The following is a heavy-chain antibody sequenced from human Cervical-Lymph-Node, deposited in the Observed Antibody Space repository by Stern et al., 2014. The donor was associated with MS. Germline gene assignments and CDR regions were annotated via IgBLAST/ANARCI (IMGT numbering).Heavy chain of an antibody. CDR2: ISGSGDTI. J-gene: IGHJ4*02. Sequence: MQLVESGGGLVKPGGSLRLSCAASGFSFRDYYMSWVRQAPGKGLEWISIISGSGDTIHYADSVKGRFTISRDNAENSLYLHMNSLRAEDTAVYYCARRFLDYYDSSGYFHWGQGTLVIVAS. CDR1: GFSFRDYY. CDR3: ARRFLDYYDSSGYFH. D-gene: IGHD3-22*01. V-gene: IGHV3-11*01.